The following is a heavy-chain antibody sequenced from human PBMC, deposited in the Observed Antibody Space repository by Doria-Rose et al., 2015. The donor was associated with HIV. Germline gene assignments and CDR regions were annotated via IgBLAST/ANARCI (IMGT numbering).Heavy chain of an antibody. J-gene: IGHJ4*02. CDR2: ILSDDER. CDR3: ARIKSSRWYHKYYFDF. D-gene: IGHD6-13*01. CDR1: GVSLSSSGMG. V-gene: IGHV2-26*01. Sequence: QITLKESGPVLVKPTETLTLTCTVSGVSLSSSGMGVSWIRQPPGKALEWLATILSDDERSYKTSLKSRLTISRGTSKSQVVLTMTDMDPVDTATYYCARIKSSRWYHKYYFDFWGQGTLVIVSA.